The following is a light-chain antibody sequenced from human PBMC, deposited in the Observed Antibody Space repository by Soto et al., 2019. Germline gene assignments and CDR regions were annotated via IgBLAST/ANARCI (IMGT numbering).Light chain of an antibody. Sequence: QSVLTQPPSASETPGQRVTISCAGGSSNIGTNYVYWYQQLPGTAPKLLIYSNNQRPPGVPDRFSGSKSGTSASLAISGLRSEDEGDYHCAAWDDSLSGSYVFGTGTKVTVL. CDR3: AAWDDSLSGSYV. CDR1: SSNIGTNY. V-gene: IGLV1-47*02. J-gene: IGLJ1*01. CDR2: SNN.